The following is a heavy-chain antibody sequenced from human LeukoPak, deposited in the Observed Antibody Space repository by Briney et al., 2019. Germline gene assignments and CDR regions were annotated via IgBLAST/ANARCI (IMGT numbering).Heavy chain of an antibody. CDR1: GFTFSSYS. D-gene: IGHD3-22*01. J-gene: IGHJ5*02. Sequence: GGSLRLSCAASGFTFSSYSMNWVRQAPGKGLEWVPSISSSSSYIYYADSVKGRFTISRDNAKDSLYLQMNSLRAEDTAVYYCAKGDYYYNWFDPWGQGTLVTVSS. CDR3: AKGDYYYNWFDP. CDR2: ISSSSSYI. V-gene: IGHV3-21*01.